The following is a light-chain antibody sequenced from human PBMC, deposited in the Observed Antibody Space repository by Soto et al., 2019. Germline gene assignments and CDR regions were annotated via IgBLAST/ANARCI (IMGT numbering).Light chain of an antibody. Sequence: QSALTQPRSVSGSPGQSVTISCTGTSSDVGIYNYVSWYQHHPGKAPKLIIYDVIKRPSGVPDRFSGSKSGITASLTISGLQAEDEADYYCCSYAGSSTHVVFGGGTKLTVL. CDR1: SSDVGIYNY. V-gene: IGLV2-11*01. CDR2: DVI. J-gene: IGLJ2*01. CDR3: CSYAGSSTHVV.